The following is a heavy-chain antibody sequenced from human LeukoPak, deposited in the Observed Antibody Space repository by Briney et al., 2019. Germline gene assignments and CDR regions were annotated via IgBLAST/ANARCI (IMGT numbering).Heavy chain of an antibody. D-gene: IGHD3-10*01. J-gene: IGHJ5*02. CDR2: VRNKVSSYAT. CDR1: GFIFSDSS. CDR3: AKGPAMVRGTFDP. V-gene: IGHV3-73*01. Sequence: PGGSLRLSCAASGFIFSDSSMHWVRQASGKGLEWVGRVRNKVSSYATAYGASVKGRFTISRDYSKNTLYLQMNSLRTEETAVYYCAKGPAMVRGTFDPWGQGTLVTVSS.